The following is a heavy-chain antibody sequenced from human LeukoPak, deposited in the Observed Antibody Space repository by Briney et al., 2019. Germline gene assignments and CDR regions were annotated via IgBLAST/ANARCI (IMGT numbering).Heavy chain of an antibody. CDR2: IYYSGST. J-gene: IGHJ4*02. V-gene: IGHV4-39*07. Sequence: SETLSLTCTVSGGSISSSSYYWGWIRQPPGKGLEWIGSIYYSGSTYYNPSLKSRVTISVDTSKNQFSLKLSSVTAADTAVYYCATQNIWFGEVKGWGQGTLVTVSS. CDR1: GGSISSSSYY. D-gene: IGHD3-10*01. CDR3: ATQNIWFGEVKG.